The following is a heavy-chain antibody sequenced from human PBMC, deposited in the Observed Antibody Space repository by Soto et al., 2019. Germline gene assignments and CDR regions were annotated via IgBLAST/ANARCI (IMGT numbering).Heavy chain of an antibody. CDR1: GYTFTSYD. D-gene: IGHD3-3*01. Sequence: ASVKVSCKASGYTFTSYDITWVRQATGQGLEWVGWVNPNSGNTGYAQKFQGRVTMTKNTSISTAYIELSRVRFDDTAVYHCARGAWTVASWLYPLGQGTQVSVCS. CDR3: ARGAWTVASWLYP. CDR2: VNPNSGNT. J-gene: IGHJ5*02. V-gene: IGHV1-8*01.